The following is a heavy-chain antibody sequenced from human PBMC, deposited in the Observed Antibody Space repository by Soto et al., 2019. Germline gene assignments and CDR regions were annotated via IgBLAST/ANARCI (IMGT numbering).Heavy chain of an antibody. Sequence: QVQLVQSGAEVKKPGSSVKVSCKASGGTFSSYTISWVRQAPGQGLEWMGRIIPILGIANYAQKFQGRVTIXADKSKITAYMXLSSLRXXDTAVYYCAXXLPQNDNWNTQAPFDYWGQGTLVTVSS. J-gene: IGHJ4*02. D-gene: IGHD1-20*01. CDR3: AXXLPQNDNWNTQAPFDY. V-gene: IGHV1-69*02. CDR2: IIPILGIA. CDR1: GGTFSSYT.